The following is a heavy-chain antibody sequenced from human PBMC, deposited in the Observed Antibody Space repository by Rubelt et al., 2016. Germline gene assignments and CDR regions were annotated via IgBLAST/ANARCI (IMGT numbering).Heavy chain of an antibody. CDR2: IHPSGST. J-gene: IGHJ4*02. CDR1: GGSFSGYY. V-gene: IGHV4-34*01. Sequence: QVQLQQWGAGLLKPSETLSLTCAVYGGSFSGYYCTWIRQPPGKGLEWIGEIHPSGSTNYNPSLKSRVTISADTSKNQVSPKLSSVTAADTAVDYCVRTGRVGRVVDYWGQGTLVTVSS. D-gene: IGHD1-26*01. CDR3: VRTGRVGRVVDY.